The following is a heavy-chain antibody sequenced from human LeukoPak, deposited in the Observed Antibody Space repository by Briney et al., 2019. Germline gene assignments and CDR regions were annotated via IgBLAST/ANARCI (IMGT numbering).Heavy chain of an antibody. D-gene: IGHD2-15*01. Sequence: PGTSLRLSCVASGFTFADHAMHWVRRAPGQGLEWVTGINWNNDGIVYAASVKGRFTVSRDNAKNTLYLQMNGLRPEDTAFYYCAKDRTYCSGGSCYSDYYYGMDVWGQGTTVTVSS. V-gene: IGHV3-9*01. CDR3: AKDRTYCSGGSCYSDYYYGMDV. CDR2: INWNNDGI. J-gene: IGHJ6*02. CDR1: GFTFADHA.